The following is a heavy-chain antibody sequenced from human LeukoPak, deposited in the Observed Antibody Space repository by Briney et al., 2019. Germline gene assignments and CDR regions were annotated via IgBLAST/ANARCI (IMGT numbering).Heavy chain of an antibody. CDR1: GFTFSSYW. V-gene: IGHV3-74*01. D-gene: IGHD3-10*01. CDR3: AKRGVVIRVFLVGFHKEANYFDS. CDR2: INSDGSST. Sequence: QPGGSLRLSCAASGFTFSSYWMHWVRQAPGKGLVWVSRINSDGSSTSYADSVKGRFTISRDNAKNTLYLQMNSLRAEDTAVYFCAKRGVVIRVFLVGFHKEANYFDSWGQGALVTVSS. J-gene: IGHJ4*02.